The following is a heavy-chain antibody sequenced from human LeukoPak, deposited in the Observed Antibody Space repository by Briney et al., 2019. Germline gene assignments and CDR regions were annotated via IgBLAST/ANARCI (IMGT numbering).Heavy chain of an antibody. J-gene: IGHJ4*02. CDR2: FYYSGST. CDR1: GGSISSYY. Sequence: PSETLSLTCTVSGGSISSYYWSWIRQPPGKGLEWIGYFYYSGSTNYNPSLKSRVTISVDTSKNQFSLKLSSVTAADTAVYYCARGSYSSGWDRTYYFDYWGQGTLVTVSS. D-gene: IGHD6-19*01. CDR3: ARGSYSSGWDRTYYFDY. V-gene: IGHV4-59*01.